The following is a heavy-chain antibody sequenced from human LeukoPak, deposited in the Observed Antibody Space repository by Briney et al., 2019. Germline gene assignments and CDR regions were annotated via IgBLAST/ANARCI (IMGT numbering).Heavy chain of an antibody. J-gene: IGHJ4*02. CDR1: GGSISTYY. D-gene: IGHD6-6*01. V-gene: IGHV4-59*01. CDR2: IYYSGST. CDR3: ARDAGVCRFDY. Sequence: SETLSLTCTVSGGSISTYYWSWIRQPPGRGLEWIGYIYYSGSTNYNPSLRSRVTISVDTSKNQFSLKVNFVTAADTAVYYCARDAGVCRFDYWGQGTLVTVSS.